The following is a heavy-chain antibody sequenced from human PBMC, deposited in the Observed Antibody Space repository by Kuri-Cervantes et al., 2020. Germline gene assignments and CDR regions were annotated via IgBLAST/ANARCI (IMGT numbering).Heavy chain of an antibody. D-gene: IGHD2-15*01. CDR2: ISYDGSNK. V-gene: IGHV3-30*18. CDR1: GFTFSSYG. Sequence: GGSLRLSCAASGFTFSSYGMHWVRQAPGKGLEWVAVISYDGSNKYYADSVKGRFTISRDNSKNTLYLQMNSLRAEDTAVYYCAKDRGRYCSGGSCVYWGQGTLVTVSS. CDR3: AKDRGRYCSGGSCVY. J-gene: IGHJ4*02.